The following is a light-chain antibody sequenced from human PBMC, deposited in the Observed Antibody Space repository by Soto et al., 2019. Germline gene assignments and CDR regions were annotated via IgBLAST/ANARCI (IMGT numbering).Light chain of an antibody. CDR2: DVS. CDR3: CSYAGSYTCDYV. J-gene: IGLJ1*01. CDR1: SSDVGGYNY. Sequence: QSALTQPRSVSGSPGQSVTISCTGTSSDVGGYNYGSWYQQHPGKAPKLMIYDVSKRPSGVPDRFCGSKSGNTASLTISGLQAEDEADYYCCSYAGSYTCDYVFGTGTKLTVL. V-gene: IGLV2-11*01.